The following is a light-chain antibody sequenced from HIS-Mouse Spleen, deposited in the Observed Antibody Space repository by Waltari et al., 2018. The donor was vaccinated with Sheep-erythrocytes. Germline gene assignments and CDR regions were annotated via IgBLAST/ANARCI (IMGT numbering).Light chain of an antibody. J-gene: IGLJ3*02. Sequence: QSALTQPPSASGSPGQSVTISCTGTSSDVGGYNYVSWYQQHHGKAPKPMIYEVSTRPSGVPDRFSGSKSGNTASLTVSGLQAEDEADYYCSSYAGSNNWVFGGGTKLTVL. CDR3: SSYAGSNNWV. CDR2: EVS. V-gene: IGLV2-8*01. CDR1: SSDVGGYNY.